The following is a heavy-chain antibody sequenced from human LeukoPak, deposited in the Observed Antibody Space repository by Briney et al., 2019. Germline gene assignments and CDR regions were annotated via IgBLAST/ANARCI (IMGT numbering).Heavy chain of an antibody. D-gene: IGHD1-26*01. CDR3: ARDVGGSLDY. CDR1: GFTFGTYW. CDR2: IKGDESAR. V-gene: IGHV3-7*01. J-gene: IGHJ4*02. Sequence: PGGSPRLSCAASGFTFGTYWMAWVRQAPGKGLEWVANIKGDESARHQADSVKGRFTISRDNAQNSVYLQMSSLRGEDTAVYYCARDVGGSLDYWGQGTLVTVSS.